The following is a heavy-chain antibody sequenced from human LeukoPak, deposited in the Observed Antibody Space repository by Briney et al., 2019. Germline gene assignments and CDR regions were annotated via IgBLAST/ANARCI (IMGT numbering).Heavy chain of an antibody. CDR3: ARSRGVSGFDYAY. D-gene: IGHD5-12*01. Sequence: GGSLRLSCAASGFTFSSYAMHWVRQAPGKGLEWVALISYDGSNKYYADSVKGRFTISRDNSKNTLYLQMNSLRVEDTAMYYCARSRGVSGFDYAYWGRGTQVTVSS. CDR1: GFTFSSYA. CDR2: ISYDGSNK. J-gene: IGHJ4*02. V-gene: IGHV3-30*04.